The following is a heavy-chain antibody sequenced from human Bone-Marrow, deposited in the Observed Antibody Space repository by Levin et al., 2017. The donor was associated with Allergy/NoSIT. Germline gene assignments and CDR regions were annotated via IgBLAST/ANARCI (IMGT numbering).Heavy chain of an antibody. J-gene: IGHJ4*02. CDR3: VRGGYNRDVDY. D-gene: IGHD5-24*01. Sequence: SCAASGFTFNSFWMHWVRQPPGQGLVWVSHINTDGSNRQYMDSVKGRFTISRDNAKSTVHLQMNSLRAEDTAVYYCVRGGYNRDVDYWGRGTLVTVSS. V-gene: IGHV3-74*03. CDR2: INTDGSNR. CDR1: GFTFNSFW.